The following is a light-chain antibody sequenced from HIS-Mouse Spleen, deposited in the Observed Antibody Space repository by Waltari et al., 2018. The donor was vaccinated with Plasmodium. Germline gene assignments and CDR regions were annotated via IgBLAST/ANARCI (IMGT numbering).Light chain of an antibody. V-gene: IGLV3-10*01. CDR1: ALPKKY. CDR3: YSTDSSGNHRV. CDR2: DDS. J-gene: IGLJ3*02. Sequence: SYELTQPPSVSVSPGQTARITCPGDALPKKYAYWYQQKSGQAPVLVIDDDSKRPSGIPGRCSGSSSVTRATWTIKGAQVEDEADYYCYSTDSSGNHRVFGGGTKLTVL.